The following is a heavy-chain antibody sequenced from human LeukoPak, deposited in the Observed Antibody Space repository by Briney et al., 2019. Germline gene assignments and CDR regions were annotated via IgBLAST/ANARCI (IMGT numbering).Heavy chain of an antibody. CDR3: ARSSCAYSGYIPFDY. CDR2: IDWDDDK. V-gene: IGHV2-70*11. D-gene: IGHD5-12*01. CDR1: GFSLSTLGLC. J-gene: IGHJ4*02. Sequence: GPALVKPTQTLTLTCTISGFSLSTLGLCVSWIRQPPVKALEWRARIDWDDDKYFITSLKTRLTISKDTSKNQVVLRMTNMDPVDTATYYCARSSCAYSGYIPFDYWGQGALVTVSS.